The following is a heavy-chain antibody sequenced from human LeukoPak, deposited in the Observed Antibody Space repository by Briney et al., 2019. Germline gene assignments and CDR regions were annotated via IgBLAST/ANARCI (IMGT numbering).Heavy chain of an antibody. J-gene: IGHJ6*03. CDR2: FDPEDGET. Sequence: ASVKVSCKVSGYTLTELSMHWVRQAPGKGLEWMGGFDPEDGETIYAQKFQGRVTMTEDTSTDTAYMELSSLRSEDTAVYYCATDRPSIAAAGTRKYYYYYMDVWGKGTTVTVSS. V-gene: IGHV1-24*01. D-gene: IGHD6-13*01. CDR1: GYTLTELS. CDR3: ATDRPSIAAAGTRKYYYYYMDV.